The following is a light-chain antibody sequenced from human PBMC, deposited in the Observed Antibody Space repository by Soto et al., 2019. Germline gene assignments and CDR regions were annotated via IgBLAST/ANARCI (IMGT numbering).Light chain of an antibody. CDR1: QSVSSY. CDR2: DAS. CDR3: QQYSHWPPET. Sequence: EIVLTQSPATLSLSPGERATLSCRASQSVSSYLAWYQQKPGQAPRLLIYDASNRATGIPARFSGSGSGTDFTLTISSLEPEDFAIYYCQQYSHWPPETFGQGTKVEIK. V-gene: IGKV3-11*01. J-gene: IGKJ1*01.